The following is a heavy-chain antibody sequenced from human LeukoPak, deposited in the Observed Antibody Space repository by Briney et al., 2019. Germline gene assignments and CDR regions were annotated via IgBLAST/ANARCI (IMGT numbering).Heavy chain of an antibody. J-gene: IGHJ6*04. CDR2: MSHNRGT. CDR1: GHSISTGYY. D-gene: IGHD3-10*01. V-gene: IGHV4-38-2*01. CDR3: ASYYASGVSAYNYYGMDV. Sequence: PSETLSLACAVSGHSISTGYYWGWIRQPPGKGLEWIGSMSHNRGTYYNPSLKSRVTISMDTSKNQISLRLTSVTAADTAVYYCASYYASGVSAYNYYGMDVWGKGTTVTVSS.